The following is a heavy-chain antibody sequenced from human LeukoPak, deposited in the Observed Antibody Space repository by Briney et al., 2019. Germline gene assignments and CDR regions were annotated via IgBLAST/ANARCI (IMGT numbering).Heavy chain of an antibody. Sequence: SETLSLTCTVSGGSISSGDYYWSWIRQPPGKGLEWIGYIYYSGSTHYNPSLKSRVTISVDTSKNQFSLKLSSVTAADTAVYYCARVFSGNPNYWGQGTLVTVSS. CDR1: GGSISSGDYY. D-gene: IGHD4-23*01. CDR2: IYYSGST. J-gene: IGHJ4*02. V-gene: IGHV4-30-4*08. CDR3: ARVFSGNPNY.